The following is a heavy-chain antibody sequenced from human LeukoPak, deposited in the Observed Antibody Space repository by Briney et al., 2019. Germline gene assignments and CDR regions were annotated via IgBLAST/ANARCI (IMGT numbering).Heavy chain of an antibody. D-gene: IGHD3-22*01. CDR1: GFTFDAYE. Sequence: GGSLRLSCAASGFTFDAYEINWVRQAPGKGLEWVSYISGSGRTIYYADSVKGRFTTSWDNAKNTLYLQMSSLRAEDTAVYFCAKRGVVIRVILVGFHKEAYYFDSWGQGALVTVSS. J-gene: IGHJ4*02. CDR3: AKRGVVIRVILVGFHKEAYYFDS. V-gene: IGHV3-48*03. CDR2: ISGSGRTI.